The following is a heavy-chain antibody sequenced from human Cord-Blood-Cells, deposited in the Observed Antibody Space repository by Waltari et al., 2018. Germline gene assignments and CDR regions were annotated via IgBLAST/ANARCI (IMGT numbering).Heavy chain of an antibody. CDR3: ARIRGVARGRTDY. D-gene: IGHD2-15*01. CDR2: INHSGST. J-gene: IGHJ4*02. Sequence: QVQLQQWGAGLLKPSETLSLTCAVYGGSFSGYYWSWIRHPPGKGLEWIGEINHSGSTNYNPSLKSRVTISVDTSKNQFSLKLSSVTAADTAVYYCARIRGVARGRTDYWGQGTLVTVSS. V-gene: IGHV4-34*01. CDR1: GGSFSGYY.